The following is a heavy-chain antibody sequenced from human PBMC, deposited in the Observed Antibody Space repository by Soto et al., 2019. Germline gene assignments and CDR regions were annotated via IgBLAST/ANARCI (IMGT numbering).Heavy chain of an antibody. CDR1: GFTFSSYG. J-gene: IGHJ6*02. V-gene: IGHV3-30*18. CDR2: ISYDGSNK. CDR3: AKDLLRPGRAYGMDV. Sequence: QVQLVESGGGVVQPGRSLRLSCAASGFTFSSYGMHWVRQAPGKGLEWVAVISYDGSNKYYADSVKGRFTISRDNSKNTLYLQMHSLRAEDTAVYYCAKDLLRPGRAYGMDVWGQGTTVTVSS.